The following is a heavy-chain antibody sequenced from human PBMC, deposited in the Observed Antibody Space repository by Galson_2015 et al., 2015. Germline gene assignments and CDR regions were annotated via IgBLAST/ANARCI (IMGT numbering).Heavy chain of an antibody. Sequence: SLRLSCATSGFTFSDYWMDWVRQAPGQGLEWVANIKRDGGENYSADAVKGRFTISRDTAKNSLYLQMNMLRSEDTAVYYCVRDRGGLIAAAGVFDYWGRGTLVTVSS. J-gene: IGHJ4*02. CDR3: VRDRGGLIAAAGVFDY. CDR1: GFTFSDYW. V-gene: IGHV3-7*03. CDR2: IKRDGGEN. D-gene: IGHD6-13*01.